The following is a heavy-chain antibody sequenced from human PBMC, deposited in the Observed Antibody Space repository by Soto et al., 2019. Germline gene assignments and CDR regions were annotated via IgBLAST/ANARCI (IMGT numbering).Heavy chain of an antibody. CDR3: ARAGNYYFEY. CDR1: GFTFSNSW. V-gene: IGHV3-74*01. CDR2: MNSDGSDI. Sequence: EVRLVESGGGLVQPGGPLRLSCAASGFTFSNSWMHWVRQAPGKGLVWVSRMNSDGSDINYADSVKGRFTISRDNVRNTLYLQMNSLRDEDTAVYYCARAGNYYFEYWGQGTLVTVSS. J-gene: IGHJ4*02. D-gene: IGHD3-10*01.